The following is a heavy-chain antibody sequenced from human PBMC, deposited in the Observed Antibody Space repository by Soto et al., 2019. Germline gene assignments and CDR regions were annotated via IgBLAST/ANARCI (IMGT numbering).Heavy chain of an antibody. CDR3: ASLGAAAGTGYYYGMDV. CDR1: GYTFTSYA. V-gene: IGHV1-3*01. Sequence: QVQLVQSGAEVKKPGASVKVSCKASGYTFTSYAMHWVRQAPGQRLEWIGWINAGNGNTKYSQKFQGRVTITRDTSASTAYMELSSLRSEDTAVYYCASLGAAAGTGYYYGMDVWGQGTTVTVSS. J-gene: IGHJ6*02. D-gene: IGHD6-13*01. CDR2: INAGNGNT.